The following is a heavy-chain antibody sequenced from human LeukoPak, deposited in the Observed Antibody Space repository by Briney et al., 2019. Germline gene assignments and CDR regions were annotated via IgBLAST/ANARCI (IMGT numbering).Heavy chain of an antibody. CDR3: ARDPVGEGTFDY. CDR1: GGSISSSSYY. Sequence: SETLSLTCTVSGGSISSSSYYWGWIRQPPGKGLEWIGSIYYSGSTYYNPSLKSRVTISVGTSKNQFSLQLNSVAPEDTAVYYCARDPVGEGTFDYWGQGTLVTVSS. CDR2: IYYSGST. V-gene: IGHV4-39*07. J-gene: IGHJ4*02. D-gene: IGHD3-10*01.